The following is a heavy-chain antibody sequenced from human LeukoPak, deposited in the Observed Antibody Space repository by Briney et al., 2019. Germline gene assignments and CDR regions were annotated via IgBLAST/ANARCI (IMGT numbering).Heavy chain of an antibody. D-gene: IGHD3-3*01. CDR1: GYTFTSYG. CDR3: ARDTGLRFLEWLLSGDGWEYYFDY. Sequence: ASVKVSCKASGYTFTSYGICWVRQAPGQGLEWMGWISAYNGNTNYAQKLQGRVTMTTDTSTSTAYMELRRLRSDDTAVYYCARDTGLRFLEWLLSGDGWEYYFDYWGQGTLVTVSS. CDR2: ISAYNGNT. J-gene: IGHJ4*02. V-gene: IGHV1-18*01.